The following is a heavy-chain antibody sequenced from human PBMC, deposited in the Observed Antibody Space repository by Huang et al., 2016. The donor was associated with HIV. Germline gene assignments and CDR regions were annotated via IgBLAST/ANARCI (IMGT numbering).Heavy chain of an antibody. Sequence: QVQLVESGGGVVQPGRSLRFSCAASGFSFSSYGMHWVRQAPGNGLEWVAVISYYGKTKYDADSVKGRFSSSRDNSKTTVYLQLNSLRVEDTAVYYCAKGGSAAAVLDFWGQGTLVTVSS. V-gene: IGHV3-30*18. CDR3: AKGGSAAAVLDF. CDR2: ISYYGKTK. D-gene: IGHD6-13*01. J-gene: IGHJ4*02. CDR1: GFSFSSYG.